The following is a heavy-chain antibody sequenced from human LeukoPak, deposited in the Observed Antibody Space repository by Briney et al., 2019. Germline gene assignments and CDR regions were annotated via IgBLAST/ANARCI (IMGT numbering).Heavy chain of an antibody. V-gene: IGHV4-39*01. CDR2: INYSGST. CDR1: GDSISSSGDY. J-gene: IGHJ4*02. Sequence: SETLSLTCTVSGDSISSSGDYWGWIRQPPGKGLEWIGNINYSGSTYYNPSLKSRVTIAVDTSKNQFSLKLTSVTAADTAVYYCARTYSSSHPLADWGQGTLVTVSS. CDR3: ARTYSSSHPLAD. D-gene: IGHD6-13*01.